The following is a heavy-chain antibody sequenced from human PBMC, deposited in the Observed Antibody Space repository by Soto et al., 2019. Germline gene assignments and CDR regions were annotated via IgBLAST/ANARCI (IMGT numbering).Heavy chain of an antibody. J-gene: IGHJ4*02. CDR1: GFTFSSYS. D-gene: IGHD1-1*01. CDR3: GKDIRSGSIDY. Sequence: GGSLRLSCAASGFTFSSYSMNWVRQAPGRGLEWVSYISRSSSTIYYADSVKGRFTISRDNAKNSLYLQMNSLRAEDTARYYCGKDIRSGSIDYWGQGTLVTVSS. CDR2: ISRSSSTI. V-gene: IGHV3-48*01.